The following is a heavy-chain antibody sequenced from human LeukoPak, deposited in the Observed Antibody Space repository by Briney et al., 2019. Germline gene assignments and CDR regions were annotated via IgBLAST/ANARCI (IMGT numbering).Heavy chain of an antibody. J-gene: IGHJ3*02. V-gene: IGHV3-30*02. D-gene: IGHD2-2*02. CDR3: AKDCVMYCSSTSCYIGAFDI. Sequence: RASRSLRLYCAAPGFTFSSYGMHWVRQAPGKGLEWVAFIRYDGSNKYYADSVKGRFTISRDNSNNTLYLQINSLRAEDTAVYYCAKDCVMYCSSTSCYIGAFDIWGQGTMVTGSS. CDR1: GFTFSSYG. CDR2: IRYDGSNK.